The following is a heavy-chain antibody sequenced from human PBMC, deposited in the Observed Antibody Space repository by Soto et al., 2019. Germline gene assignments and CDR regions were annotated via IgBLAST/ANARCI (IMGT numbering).Heavy chain of an antibody. D-gene: IGHD2-2*01. Sequence: GGSLRLSCEVSGFYFNSYGINWVRQAPGKGLEWVSSVSKSDYTYYSDSVKGRFTISRDNVKNSVSLQMNSLRAEDTAVYYCAREDSIIIPAVSDFWGQGTLVTVSS. CDR2: VSKSDYT. CDR1: GFYFNSYG. V-gene: IGHV3-21*01. CDR3: AREDSIIIPAVSDF. J-gene: IGHJ4*02.